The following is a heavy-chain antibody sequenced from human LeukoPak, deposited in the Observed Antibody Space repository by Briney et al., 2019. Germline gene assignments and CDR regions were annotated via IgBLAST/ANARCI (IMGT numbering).Heavy chain of an antibody. V-gene: IGHV3-33*01. Sequence: PGGSLRLSCAASGFTFSSYGMHWVRQAPGKGLEWVAGIWYDGSNKYYADSVKGRFTISRDNSKNTLYLQMNSLRAEDTAVYYCARDTGPSDILTGYRDYYYYGMDVWGQGTTVTVSS. CDR2: IWYDGSNK. CDR3: ARDTGPSDILTGYRDYYYYGMDV. CDR1: GFTFSSYG. J-gene: IGHJ6*02. D-gene: IGHD3-9*01.